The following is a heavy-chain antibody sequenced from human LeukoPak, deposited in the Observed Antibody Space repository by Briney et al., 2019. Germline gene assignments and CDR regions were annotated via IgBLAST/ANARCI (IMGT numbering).Heavy chain of an antibody. J-gene: IGHJ4*02. CDR1: GVTFSRLV. Sequence: SVKVSCKASGVTFSRLVVSWVRQAPGQGLEWMGQIIPYFGTSNYAQNFQGRVTLTADEATNTAYMELNRLRSDDTAVYYCTRDAGDYGGSGSYPDYWGQGTLVTVSS. CDR3: TRDAGDYGGSGSYPDY. CDR2: IIPYFGTS. V-gene: IGHV1-69*13. D-gene: IGHD3-10*01.